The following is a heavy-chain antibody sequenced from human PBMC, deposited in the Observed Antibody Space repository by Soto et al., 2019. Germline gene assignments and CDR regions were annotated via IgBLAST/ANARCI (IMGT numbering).Heavy chain of an antibody. CDR2: VYNSGST. V-gene: IGHV4-61*05. D-gene: IGHD6-13*01. Sequence: SETLSLTCTVSGGSISSSSYYWGWIRQPPGKGLEWIGYVYNSGSTNYNPSLKSRVTISEDTSKSQFSLKVNSMTAADTAVYYCARYRREAVAGYTLDDWGQGILVTVSS. CDR1: GGSISSSSYY. CDR3: ARYRREAVAGYTLDD. J-gene: IGHJ4*02.